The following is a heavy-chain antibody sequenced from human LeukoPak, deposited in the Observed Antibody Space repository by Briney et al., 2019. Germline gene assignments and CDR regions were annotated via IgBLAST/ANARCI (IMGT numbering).Heavy chain of an antibody. CDR2: MNGEGTTI. CDR1: GLTFRTTW. CDR3: ATARNFRFEY. D-gene: IGHD1-7*01. J-gene: IGHJ4*02. V-gene: IGHV3-74*01. Sequence: GGSLRLTCATSGLTFRTTWMHWVRQAPGKGLMWVSRMNGEGTTIDYADSVKGRFTVSRDYAKSTLFLQMNNLRTEDTALYFCATARNFRFEYWGQGSLVIVSA.